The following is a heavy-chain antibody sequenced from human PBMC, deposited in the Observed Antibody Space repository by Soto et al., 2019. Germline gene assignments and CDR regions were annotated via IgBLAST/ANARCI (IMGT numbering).Heavy chain of an antibody. V-gene: IGHV3-23*01. CDR3: AKRYSKDAVDI. CDR1: GFTFSSYA. CDR2: ISGSGGST. D-gene: IGHD6-13*01. Sequence: EVQLLESGGGLVQPGGSLRLSCAASGFTFSSYAMTWVRQAPGKGLEWVSSISGSGGSTYYADSVRGRFTISRDNSKNALYLQMNSLRAEDTAVYYCAKRYSKDAVDIWGQGTMVTVSS. J-gene: IGHJ3*02.